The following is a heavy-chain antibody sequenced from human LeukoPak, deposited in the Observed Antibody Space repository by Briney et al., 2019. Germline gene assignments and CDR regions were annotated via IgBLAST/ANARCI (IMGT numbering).Heavy chain of an antibody. V-gene: IGHV3-53*01. CDR1: GFTVSSNY. J-gene: IGHJ4*02. Sequence: PGGSLRLSCAVSGFTVSSNYMSWVRQAPGKGLEWVSVIYSGGSTYYADSVKGRFTISRDNSKNTLYLQMNSLRAEDTAVYYCARGLRDSGYDPHPPYGYWGQGTPVTVSS. D-gene: IGHD5-12*01. CDR2: IYSGGST. CDR3: ARGLRDSGYDPHPPYGY.